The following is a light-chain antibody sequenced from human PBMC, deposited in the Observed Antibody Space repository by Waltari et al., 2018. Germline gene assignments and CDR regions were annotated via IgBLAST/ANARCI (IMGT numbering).Light chain of an antibody. V-gene: IGKV3-15*01. CDR2: DAS. CDR1: QSVSTN. Sequence: EIVMTQSPATLSVSPGERATLSCRASQSVSTNLAWYQQKAGQAPRLLIYDASTRASDIPARFSGSGSGTEFTLNISSLQSEDFAVYYCHQYDNWPPVTFGQGTRLEIK. J-gene: IGKJ5*01. CDR3: HQYDNWPPVT.